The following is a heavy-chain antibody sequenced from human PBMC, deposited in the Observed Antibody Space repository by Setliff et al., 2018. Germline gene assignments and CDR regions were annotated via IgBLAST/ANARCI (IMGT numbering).Heavy chain of an antibody. J-gene: IGHJ3*01. D-gene: IGHD2-2*01. CDR3: ARFGGSCSSSSCYASDL. V-gene: IGHV1-46*01. CDR2: MNPNSGKT. CDR1: GYTLTKYY. Sequence: ASVKVSCKASGYTLTKYYMHWVRQAPGQGLEWMGWMNPNSGKTGYAQKFQGRVTMTTDTSTGTGYMELRSLRSDDTAVYFCARFGGSCSSSSCYASDLWGQGTRVTVSS.